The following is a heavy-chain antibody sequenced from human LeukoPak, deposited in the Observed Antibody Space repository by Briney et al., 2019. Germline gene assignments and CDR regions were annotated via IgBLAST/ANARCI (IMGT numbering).Heavy chain of an antibody. CDR3: ARVVGGNSYYYYYYGMDV. J-gene: IGHJ6*02. V-gene: IGHV1-69*13. CDR1: GGTFSSYA. D-gene: IGHD4-23*01. Sequence: SVKVSCKASGGTFSSYAISWVRQAPGQGLEWMGGIIPIFGTANYAQKFQGRVTITADESTSTAYMELSSLRSEDTAVYYCARVVGGNSYYYYYYGMDVWGQGTTVTVSS. CDR2: IIPIFGTA.